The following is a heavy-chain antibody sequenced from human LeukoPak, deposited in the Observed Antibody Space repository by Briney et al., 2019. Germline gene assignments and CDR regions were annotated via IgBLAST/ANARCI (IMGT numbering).Heavy chain of an antibody. V-gene: IGHV4-59*01. CDR2: IYYSGSA. CDR1: GGFISTYY. CDR3: ARVGGPSNRNDVGP. D-gene: IGHD1-20*01. J-gene: IGHJ5*02. Sequence: SETLSLTCTVSGGFISTYYWSWVRQPPGKGLEWIGFIYYSGSANYNPSLQRRVTISVDTSKNQVSLKLSSVTTADTAVYYCARVGGPSNRNDVGPWGQGTLVTVSS.